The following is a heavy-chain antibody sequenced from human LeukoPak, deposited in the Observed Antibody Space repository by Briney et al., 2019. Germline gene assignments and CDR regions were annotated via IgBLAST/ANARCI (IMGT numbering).Heavy chain of an antibody. CDR3: AKVLNYYDCSGYYYFDY. D-gene: IGHD3-22*01. CDR1: GFTFSSYA. J-gene: IGHJ4*02. CDR2: ISGSGGST. Sequence: GGSLRLSCAASGFTFSSYAMSWVRQAPGKGLEWVSAISGSGGSTYYADSVKGRFTISRDNSKNTLYLQMNSLRAEDTAVYYCAKVLNYYDCSGYYYFDYWGQGTLVTVSS. V-gene: IGHV3-23*01.